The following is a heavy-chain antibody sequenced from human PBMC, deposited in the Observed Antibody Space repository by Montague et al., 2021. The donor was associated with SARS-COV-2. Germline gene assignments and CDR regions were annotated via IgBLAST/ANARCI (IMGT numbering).Heavy chain of an antibody. J-gene: IGHJ2*01. CDR2: IYTSGST. V-gene: IGHV4-4*07. CDR3: ASDNAAGGRVSWWYFDL. Sequence: SETLSLTCTVSGGSISSYYWSWIRQPAGKGLEWIGRIYTSGSTNYNPSLKSRVTMSVDTSKNQFSLKLRSVTAADTAVYYCASDNAAGGRVSWWYFDLWGRGTLVTVSS. D-gene: IGHD6-13*01. CDR1: GGSISSYY.